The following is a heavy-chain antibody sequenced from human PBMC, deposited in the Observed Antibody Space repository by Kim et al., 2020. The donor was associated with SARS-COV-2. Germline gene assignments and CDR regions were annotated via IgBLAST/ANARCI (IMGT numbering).Heavy chain of an antibody. J-gene: IGHJ4*02. CDR3: AKDPPPQTGGWYR. Sequence: YYADSLKGRFTISRDISKNTLYLQISGLRAEYPAVYYCAKDPPPQTGGWYRWGQGTLVTVSS. V-gene: IGHV3-23*01. D-gene: IGHD6-19*01.